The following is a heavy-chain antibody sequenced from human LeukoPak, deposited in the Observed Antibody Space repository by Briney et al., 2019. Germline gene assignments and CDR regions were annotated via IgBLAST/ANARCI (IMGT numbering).Heavy chain of an antibody. CDR1: GDXVSSNTAA. V-gene: IGHV6-1*01. J-gene: IGHJ4*02. CDR2: TYYRSKWYN. D-gene: IGHD7-27*01. Sequence: SQTLSLTCAISGDXVSSNTAAWNWIRQSPSRGLEWLGRTYYRSKWYNNYAVSVKSRISINPDTSRNQFSLQLKSVTPEDTAVYYCAREQTGDQNFDYWGQGTLVTVSS. CDR3: AREQTGDQNFDY.